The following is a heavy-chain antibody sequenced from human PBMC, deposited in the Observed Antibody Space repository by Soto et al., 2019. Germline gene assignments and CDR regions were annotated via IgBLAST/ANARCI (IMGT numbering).Heavy chain of an antibody. CDR3: ARTGSGSYYNKGRYYFDY. CDR2: IYYSGST. V-gene: IGHV4-31*02. J-gene: IGHJ4*02. D-gene: IGHD3-10*01. CDR1: GGSISSGGYY. Sequence: SETLSLTCTVSGGSISSGGYYWSWIRQHPGKGLEWIGYIYYSGSTYYNPSLKSRVTISVDTSKNQFSLKLSSVTAADTAVYYCARTGSGSYYNKGRYYFDYWGQGTLVTVSS.